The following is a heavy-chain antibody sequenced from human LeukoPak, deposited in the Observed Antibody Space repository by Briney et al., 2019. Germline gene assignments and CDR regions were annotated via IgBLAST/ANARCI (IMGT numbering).Heavy chain of an antibody. Sequence: GGSLRLSCAAPGFTFSDYYMSWIRQAPGKGLEWVSYISSSGSTIYYADSVKGRFTISRDNAKNSLYLQMNSLRAEDTAVYYCARDFLRSGGCAFDIWGQGTMVTVSS. V-gene: IGHV3-11*01. CDR2: ISSSGSTI. D-gene: IGHD3-16*01. J-gene: IGHJ3*02. CDR1: GFTFSDYY. CDR3: ARDFLRSGGCAFDI.